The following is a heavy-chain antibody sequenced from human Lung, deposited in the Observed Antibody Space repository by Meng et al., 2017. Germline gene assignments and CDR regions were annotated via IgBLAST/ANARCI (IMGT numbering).Heavy chain of an antibody. CDR3: ARESDKGYYFDC. V-gene: IGHV3-33*01. J-gene: IGHJ4*02. CDR2: IWYDGSNK. D-gene: IGHD2-21*01. Sequence: QGQRGVSGGGVVQAGGSLRLSCAASGFTFRSYGMHWVRQAPGKGLEWVAVIWYDGSNKYYADSVKGRFTISRDNSKNTLYLQMNSLRAEDTAVYYCARESDKGYYFDCWGQGTLVTVSS. CDR1: GFTFRSYG.